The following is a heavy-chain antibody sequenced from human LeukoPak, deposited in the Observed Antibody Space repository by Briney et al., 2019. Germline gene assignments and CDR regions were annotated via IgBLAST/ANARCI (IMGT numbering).Heavy chain of an antibody. CDR3: ARGDGGFDY. J-gene: IGHJ4*02. CDR1: GFMFSNFW. Sequence: GGSLRLSCAASGFMFSNFWMHWVRQAPGKGLEWVSFTNNDGTTKEYADSVKGRFTISRDNTTNTVDLQMNGLSAEDTAVYYCARGDGGFDYWGQGSLVTVSS. V-gene: IGHV3-74*03. CDR2: TNNDGTTK. D-gene: IGHD5-24*01.